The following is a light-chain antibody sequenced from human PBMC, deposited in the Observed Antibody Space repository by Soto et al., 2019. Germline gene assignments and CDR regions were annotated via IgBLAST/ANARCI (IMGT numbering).Light chain of an antibody. V-gene: IGKV1-39*01. CDR2: AAS. CDR1: HSISTY. J-gene: IGKJ1*01. CDR3: QQSYSTPQT. Sequence: IEMPQSVYSLSVSVRARVTISCRASHSISTYLNWYQQKPWKAPKLLIYAASSLQSGVPSRFSGSGSGTDFTLTISSLQPEDFATYYCQQSYSTPQTFSRGTKVDI.